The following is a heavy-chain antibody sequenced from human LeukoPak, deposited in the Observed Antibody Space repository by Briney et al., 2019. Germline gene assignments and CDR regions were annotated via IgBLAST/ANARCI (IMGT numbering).Heavy chain of an antibody. CDR1: GASFSDYY. J-gene: IGHJ5*01. D-gene: IGHD3-10*01. CDR2: INHSGST. Sequence: SETLSLTCVVYGASFSDYYWSWIRQSPGKGLEWIGEINHSGSTNYNPSLKSRVTISIGTSKNQFSLKLNSVTAADTAVYYCARGRGNSAGYTWFDSWGQGTLVTVSS. V-gene: IGHV4-34*01. CDR3: ARGRGNSAGYTWFDS.